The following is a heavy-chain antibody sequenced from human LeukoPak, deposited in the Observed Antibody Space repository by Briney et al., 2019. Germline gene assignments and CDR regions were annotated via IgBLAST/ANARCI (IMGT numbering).Heavy chain of an antibody. D-gene: IGHD2-2*01. V-gene: IGHV4-34*01. J-gene: IGHJ3*02. CDR2: INNSGST. Sequence: SETLSLTCAVYGGSFSGYYWSWIRQPPGKGLEWIGEINNSGSTNYKPSLKSRVTISGDTSKHQFSLKLSSVTAADTAVYYCARGDCSYASCYHIGAFDIWGQGTMVTVSS. CDR3: ARGDCSYASCYHIGAFDI. CDR1: GGSFSGYY.